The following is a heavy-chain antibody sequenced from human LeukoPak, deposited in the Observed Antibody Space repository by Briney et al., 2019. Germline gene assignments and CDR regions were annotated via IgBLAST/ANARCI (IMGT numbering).Heavy chain of an antibody. CDR1: GFTFSSYA. Sequence: GGSLRLSCAASGFTFSSYAMSWVRQAPGKGLEWVSAISGSGGSTYYADSVRGRFTISRDNSMNTLYLQMNSLRAEDTAVYYCAKDRYSYGEIDYWGQGTLVTVSS. CDR3: AKDRYSYGEIDY. V-gene: IGHV3-23*01. J-gene: IGHJ4*02. D-gene: IGHD5-18*01. CDR2: ISGSGGST.